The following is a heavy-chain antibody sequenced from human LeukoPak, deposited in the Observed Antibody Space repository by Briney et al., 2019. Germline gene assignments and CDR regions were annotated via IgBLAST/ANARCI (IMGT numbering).Heavy chain of an antibody. Sequence: SETLSLTCGVAECSVTTDGEYWGWIRQSPVKGLEWIGSVYHSGSAYPSPSLKSRVTLSVDTPKNQFSLKLSSVTAADTAMYYCARLLVGTRASDIWGQGTMVTVSS. J-gene: IGHJ3*02. CDR3: ARLLVGTRASDI. D-gene: IGHD1-26*01. CDR1: ECSVTTDGEY. V-gene: IGHV4-39*01. CDR2: VYHSGSA.